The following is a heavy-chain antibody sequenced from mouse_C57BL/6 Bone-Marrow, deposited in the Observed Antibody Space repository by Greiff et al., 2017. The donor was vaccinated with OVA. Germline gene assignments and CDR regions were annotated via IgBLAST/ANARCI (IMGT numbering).Heavy chain of an antibody. CDR2: IDPETGGT. V-gene: IGHV1-15*01. Sequence: QVQLKESGAELVRPGASVTLSCKASGYTFTDYEMHWVKQTPVHGLEWIGAIDPETGGTAYNQKFKGKAILTADKSSSTAYMELRSLTSEDSAVYYCTRDGYYGGFAYWGQGTLVTVSA. CDR1: GYTFTDYE. J-gene: IGHJ3*01. D-gene: IGHD2-3*01. CDR3: TRDGYYGGFAY.